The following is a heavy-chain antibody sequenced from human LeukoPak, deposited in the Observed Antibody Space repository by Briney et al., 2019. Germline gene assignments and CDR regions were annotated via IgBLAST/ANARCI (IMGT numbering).Heavy chain of an antibody. CDR1: DFTFSNYG. J-gene: IGHJ6*03. CDR2: ISAYNGDT. D-gene: IGHD2-8*01. V-gene: IGHV1-18*01. CDR3: ARVLGYCTNGVCYTNYYYYMDV. Sequence: ASVKVSCKASDFTFSNYGFNWVRQAPGQGLEWMGWISAYNGDTNYAQKLQGRVTMTTDTSTSTAYMELRSLRSDDTAVYYRARVLGYCTNGVCYTNYYYYMDVWGKGTTVTVSS.